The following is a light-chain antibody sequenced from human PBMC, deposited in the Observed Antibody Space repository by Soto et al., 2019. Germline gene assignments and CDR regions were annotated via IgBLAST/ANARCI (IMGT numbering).Light chain of an antibody. J-gene: IGLJ3*02. CDR2: EVT. CDR3: SSYKFSTTLRV. CDR1: TNDIGSYNY. Sequence: QSVLTQPASVSGSPGQSITLSCAGTTNDIGSYNYVSWFQQHPGGAPKLIIFEVTHRPSGISTRFSGSKSGNTASLTISDLRAEDEALYYCSSYKFSTTLRVFGGGTKLTVL. V-gene: IGLV2-14*01.